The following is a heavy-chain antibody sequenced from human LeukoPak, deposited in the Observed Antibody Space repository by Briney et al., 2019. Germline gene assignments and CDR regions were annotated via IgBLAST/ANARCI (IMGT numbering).Heavy chain of an antibody. CDR1: GFTFSSYW. D-gene: IGHD3-22*01. J-gene: IGHJ1*01. CDR2: IKQDGSEK. V-gene: IGHV3-7*01. Sequence: GGSLRLSCAASGFTFSSYWMSWVRQAPGKGLEWVANIKQDGSEKYYVDSVKGRFTISRDNAKNSLYLQMNSLRAEDTAVYYCARNGEAYSSGYYSNFQHWGQGTLVTVSS. CDR3: ARNGEAYSSGYYSNFQH.